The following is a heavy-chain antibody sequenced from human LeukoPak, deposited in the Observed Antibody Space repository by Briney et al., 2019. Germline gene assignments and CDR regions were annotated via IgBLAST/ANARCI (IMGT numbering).Heavy chain of an antibody. CDR1: GGSISSYY. J-gene: IGHJ4*02. CDR3: ARHYGSRYYFDY. CDR2: IFSSGST. Sequence: SETLSLTCTISGGSISSYYWSWIRQPAGKGLEWIGRIFSSGSTNYNPSLKSRVTMSVDTSKNQFSPKLSSVTAADTAVYYCARHYGSRYYFDYWGQGTLVTVSS. D-gene: IGHD3-10*01. V-gene: IGHV4-4*07.